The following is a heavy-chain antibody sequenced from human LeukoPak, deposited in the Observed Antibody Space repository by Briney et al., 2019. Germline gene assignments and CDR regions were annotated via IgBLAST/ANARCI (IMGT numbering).Heavy chain of an antibody. J-gene: IGHJ4*02. CDR1: GYTFTGYY. CDR2: INPNSGGT. D-gene: IGHD1-26*01. Sequence: ASVKVSCKASGYTFTGYYMHWVRQAPGQGLEWTGWINPNSGGTNYAQKFQGRVTMTRDTSIGTASMEFSSLTSDDTAVYYCARQSGTYWGLDYWGQGTLVTVSS. CDR3: ARQSGTYWGLDY. V-gene: IGHV1-2*02.